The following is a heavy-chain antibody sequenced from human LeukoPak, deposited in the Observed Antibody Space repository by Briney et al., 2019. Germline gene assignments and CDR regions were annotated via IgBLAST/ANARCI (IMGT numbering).Heavy chain of an antibody. D-gene: IGHD3-22*01. CDR2: IYYSGNT. CDR1: GGSISSYY. J-gene: IGHJ2*01. CDR3: ARDRDSSGLRDFDL. Sequence: SETLSLTCTVSGGSISSYYWSWIRQPPGKGLEWIGYIYYSGNTNYNPSLKSRVSISIDTSKNQFSLQLSSVTAADTAVYYCARDRDSSGLRDFDLWGRGALVTVSA. V-gene: IGHV4-59*01.